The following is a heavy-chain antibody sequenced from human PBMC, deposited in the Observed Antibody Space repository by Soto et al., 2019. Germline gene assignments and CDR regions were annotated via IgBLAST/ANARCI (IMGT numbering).Heavy chain of an antibody. V-gene: IGHV4-30-4*01. CDR1: GCAISRGEYD. CDR2: IYYSGST. CDR3: ARVYGDYLRWFDP. D-gene: IGHD4-17*01. Sequence: SETLSLTCTVSGCAISRGEYDWSWVRQPPGKGLEWIGYIYYSGSTNYNPSLKSRITMSVDTSKNQFSLKLSSVTAADTAVYYCARVYGDYLRWFDPWGQGTQVTVSS. J-gene: IGHJ5*02.